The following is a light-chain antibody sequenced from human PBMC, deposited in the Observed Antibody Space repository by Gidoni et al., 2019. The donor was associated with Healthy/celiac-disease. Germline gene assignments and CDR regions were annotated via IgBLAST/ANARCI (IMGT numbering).Light chain of an antibody. CDR1: QSLLHSNGYNY. Sequence: DIVMTQSLLSLPVTPGEPASISCRSSQSLLHSNGYNYLDWYLQKPGQSPQLLIYLGSNRATGVPDRFSGSGSGTDFTLKISRVEAEDVGVYYCMQAIQNPMYTFXQXTKLEIK. CDR3: MQAIQNPMYT. J-gene: IGKJ2*01. V-gene: IGKV2-28*01. CDR2: LGS.